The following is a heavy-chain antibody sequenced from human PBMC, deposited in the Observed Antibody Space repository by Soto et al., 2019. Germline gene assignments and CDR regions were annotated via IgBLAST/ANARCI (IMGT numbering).Heavy chain of an antibody. CDR1: GGTFSSYA. D-gene: IGHD3-10*01. CDR3: ARGVVRGVIITVNGMDV. J-gene: IGHJ6*02. Sequence: QVQLVQSGAEVKKPGSSVKVSCKASGGTFSSYAISWVRQAPGEGLEWMGGIIPIFGTANYAQKFQGRVTITADESTSTAYMELSSLRSEDTAVYYCARGVVRGVIITVNGMDVWGQGTTVTVSS. V-gene: IGHV1-69*01. CDR2: IIPIFGTA.